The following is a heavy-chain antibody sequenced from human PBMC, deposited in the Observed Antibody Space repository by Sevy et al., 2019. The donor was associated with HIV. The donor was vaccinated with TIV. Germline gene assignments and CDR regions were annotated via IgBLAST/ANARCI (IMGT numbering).Heavy chain of an antibody. CDR2: ISWNSGSI. D-gene: IGHD2-2*02. Sequence: CLRLSCAASGFTFDDYAMHCVRQAPGKGLEWVSGISWNSGSIGYADSVKGRFTISRDNAKNSLYLQMNSLRAEDTAFYSCAKDFPDWFSTSCYTSFYGMDVWGQGTTVNVSS. J-gene: IGHJ6*02. CDR1: GFTFDDYA. V-gene: IGHV3-9*01. CDR3: AKDFPDWFSTSCYTSFYGMDV.